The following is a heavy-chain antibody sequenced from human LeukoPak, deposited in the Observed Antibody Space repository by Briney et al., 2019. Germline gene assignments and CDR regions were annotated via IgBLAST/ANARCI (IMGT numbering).Heavy chain of an antibody. CDR2: ISGSSVTI. V-gene: IGHV3-48*02. D-gene: IGHD3-10*01. Sequence: GGSLRLSCAASGFTFSTCGMNWVRQAPGKGLEWVSYISGSSVTIYYADSVKGRFTISRDNAKNPLYLQMNSLRDEDTAVYYCARHYSNSGSYHDAFDIWGQGTLVTVSS. CDR3: ARHYSNSGSYHDAFDI. J-gene: IGHJ3*02. CDR1: GFTFSTCG.